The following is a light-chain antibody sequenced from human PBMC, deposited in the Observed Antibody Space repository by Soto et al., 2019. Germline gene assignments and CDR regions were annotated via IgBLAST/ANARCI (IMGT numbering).Light chain of an antibody. CDR1: SGHSSYI. J-gene: IGLJ7*01. Sequence: QPVLTQSSSASASLGSSVKLTCTLSSGHSSYIIAWHQQQPGKAPRYSMKLEGSGSYNKGSGVPDRFSGSSSGADRYLTISNLQSEDEADYYCETWDSNTAVFGGGTQLTVL. V-gene: IGLV4-60*03. CDR2: LEGSGSY. CDR3: ETWDSNTAV.